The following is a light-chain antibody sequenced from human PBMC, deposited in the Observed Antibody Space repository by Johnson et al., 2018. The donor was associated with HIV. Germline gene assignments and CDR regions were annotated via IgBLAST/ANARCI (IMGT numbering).Light chain of an antibody. V-gene: IGLV1-51*02. CDR1: STNIGNNY. Sequence: LTQPPSVSAAPGQKVTISCSGSSTNIGNNYVSWYQQLPGTAPKLLIYENNKRPSVIPDRFSGSKSGTSATLGITGLQTGDEADYYCGTWDSSLSAEVFGTGTKVTVL. CDR3: GTWDSSLSAEV. CDR2: ENN. J-gene: IGLJ1*01.